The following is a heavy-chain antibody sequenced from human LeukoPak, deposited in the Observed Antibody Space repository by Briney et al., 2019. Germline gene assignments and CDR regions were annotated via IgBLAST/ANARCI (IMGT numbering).Heavy chain of an antibody. CDR2: IKQDGSEK. D-gene: IGHD2-15*01. Sequence: GGSLRLSCAASGSTFSSYWMSWVRQAPGKGLEWVANIKQDGSEKYYVDSVKGRFTISRDNAKNSLYLQMNSLRAEDTAVYYCARDTRGGGSFDWGQGTLVTVSS. V-gene: IGHV3-7*01. CDR1: GSTFSSYW. CDR3: ARDTRGGGSFD. J-gene: IGHJ4*02.